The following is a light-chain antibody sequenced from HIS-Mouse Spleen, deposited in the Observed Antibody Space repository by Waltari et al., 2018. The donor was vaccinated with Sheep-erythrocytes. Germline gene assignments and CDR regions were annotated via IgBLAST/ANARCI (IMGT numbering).Light chain of an antibody. CDR3: QQYNNWPPPYT. V-gene: IGKV3-15*01. Sequence: EIVMTQSPATLSVSPGERATLSCRASQSVSSNLAWYQQKPGQAPRLLIYGASTRATGSPARFSGSASGTEFTLTISSMQSEDFAVYYCQQYNNWPPPYTFGQGTKLEIK. CDR1: QSVSSN. J-gene: IGKJ2*01. CDR2: GAS.